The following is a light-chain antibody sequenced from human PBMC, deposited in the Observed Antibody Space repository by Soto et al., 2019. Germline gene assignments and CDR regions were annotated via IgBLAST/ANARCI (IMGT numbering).Light chain of an antibody. CDR3: QQYGSSPTWP. J-gene: IGKJ1*01. CDR2: GAS. Sequence: EIVLTQSPGTLSLSPGERATLSCRASQSVSSSYLAWYQQKPGQAPRLLIYGASSRATGIPDRFSGSGSGTDFTLTISRLEPEDFAVYYCQQYGSSPTWPFGQGPNVDIK. V-gene: IGKV3-20*01. CDR1: QSVSSSY.